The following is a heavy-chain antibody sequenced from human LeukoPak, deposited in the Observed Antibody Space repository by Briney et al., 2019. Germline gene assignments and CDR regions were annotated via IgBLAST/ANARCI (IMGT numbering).Heavy chain of an antibody. CDR2: ISSSSSTI. D-gene: IGHD2-21*02. Sequence: GGSLRLSCAASGFTFSSYSMNWVRQAPGKGLEWVSYISSSSSTIYYADSVKGGFTISRDNAKNSLYLQMNSLRAEDRAVYYCARNTPPGGDSKYFDYWGQETLVTVSS. CDR1: GFTFSSYS. CDR3: ARNTPPGGDSKYFDY. V-gene: IGHV3-48*01. J-gene: IGHJ4*02.